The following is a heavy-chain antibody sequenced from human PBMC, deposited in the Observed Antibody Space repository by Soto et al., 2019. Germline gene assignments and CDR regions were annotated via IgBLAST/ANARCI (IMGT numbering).Heavy chain of an antibody. J-gene: IGHJ4*02. Sequence: SETLSLTCTVSGGSISSYYWSWIRQPPGKGLEWIGYIYYSGSTNYNPSLKSRVTISVDTSKNQFSLKLSSVTAADTAVYYCARGPKRQWELLPYFDYWGQGTLVTVS. V-gene: IGHV4-59*01. CDR1: GGSISSYY. D-gene: IGHD1-26*01. CDR3: ARGPKRQWELLPYFDY. CDR2: IYYSGST.